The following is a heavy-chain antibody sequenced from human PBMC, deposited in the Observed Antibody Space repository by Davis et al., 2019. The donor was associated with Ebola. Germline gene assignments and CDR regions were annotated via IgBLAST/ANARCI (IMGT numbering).Heavy chain of an antibody. CDR1: GFTFSRYA. D-gene: IGHD3-10*01. Sequence: GESLKISCAASGFTFSRYAMHWVRQAPGKGLEWVAIVSYDGSDKYYADSVKGRFTISRDNAKNSLYLQMNSLRAEDTAVYFCARDPRDRGIAWDYWGLGTLVTVSS. CDR2: VSYDGSDK. J-gene: IGHJ4*02. V-gene: IGHV3-30*04. CDR3: ARDPRDRGIAWDY.